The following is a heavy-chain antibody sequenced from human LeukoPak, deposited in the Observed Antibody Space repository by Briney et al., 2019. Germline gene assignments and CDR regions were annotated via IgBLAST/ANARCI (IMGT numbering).Heavy chain of an antibody. CDR3: ARGDSSSKIDY. V-gene: IGHV3-7*01. CDR2: IKQDGSGQ. CDR1: GFTLSNSW. D-gene: IGHD6-6*01. Sequence: AGPLRFSCAASGFTLSNSWMSWVRQAPGQGLQWVASIKQDGSGQYYVDSVKGRFTISKDNAKNSLYLQMNSLRAEDTAMYYCARGDSSSKIDYWGQGTLVTVSS. J-gene: IGHJ4*02.